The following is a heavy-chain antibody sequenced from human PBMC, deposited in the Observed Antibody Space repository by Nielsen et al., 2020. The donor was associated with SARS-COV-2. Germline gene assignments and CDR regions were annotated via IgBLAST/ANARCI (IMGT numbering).Heavy chain of an antibody. CDR1: GYSFTSHY. V-gene: IGHV1-46*01. J-gene: IGHJ6*03. D-gene: IGHD2-8*01. Sequence: ASVKVSCKASGYSFTSHYIVWVRRAPGQGPEWLGIINPSAGHAKYAQTFQGRVTLTSDTSTTTIYMEVSDLTSEDTAVYYCARSSEVRNRYCSSGVCRGIFYHMDVWGRGTTVTVSS. CDR2: INPSAGHA. CDR3: ARSSEVRNRYCSSGVCRGIFYHMDV.